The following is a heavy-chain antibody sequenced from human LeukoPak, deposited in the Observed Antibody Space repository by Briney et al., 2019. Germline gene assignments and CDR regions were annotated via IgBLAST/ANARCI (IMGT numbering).Heavy chain of an antibody. Sequence: SETLSLTCTASGGSISSGSYYWSWIRQPAGEGLEWIGRMYTSGSTNYNPSLKSRVTISVDTSKNQFSLKLNSVTAADTAVYYCARDRTAGDAFDIWGQGTVVTVSS. V-gene: IGHV4-61*02. CDR3: ARDRTAGDAFDI. CDR1: GGSISSGSYY. D-gene: IGHD1-14*01. J-gene: IGHJ3*02. CDR2: MYTSGST.